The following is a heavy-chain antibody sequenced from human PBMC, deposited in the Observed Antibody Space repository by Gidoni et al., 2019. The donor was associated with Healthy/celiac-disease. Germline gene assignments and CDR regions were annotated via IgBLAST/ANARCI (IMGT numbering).Heavy chain of an antibody. J-gene: IGHJ4*02. CDR1: GFTFSSYA. CDR3: AKAGYDFWSGYSFEYYFDY. CDR2: IIGSGGST. Sequence: EVQLLESGGGLVQPGGSLRLSCAASGFTFSSYAMSWVRQAPGKGLEWVSAIIGSGGSTYDADSVNVRFTISRDNSKNTLYLQMNSLRAEDTAVYYCAKAGYDFWSGYSFEYYFDYWGQGTLVTVSS. V-gene: IGHV3-23*01. D-gene: IGHD3-3*01.